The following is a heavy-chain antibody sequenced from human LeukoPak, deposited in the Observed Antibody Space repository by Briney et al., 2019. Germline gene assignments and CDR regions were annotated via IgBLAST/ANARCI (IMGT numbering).Heavy chain of an antibody. J-gene: IGHJ5*02. CDR2: INPSGGST. V-gene: IGHV1-46*01. Sequence: GASVKVSCKASGYTFTSYYMHWVRQAPGQGLEWMGIINPSGGSTNCAQKFQGRVTMTRDTSTSTVYMELSSLRSEDTAVYYCARVRKRITMIVVTKAEGWFDPWGQGTLVTVSS. D-gene: IGHD3-22*01. CDR3: ARVRKRITMIVVTKAEGWFDP. CDR1: GYTFTSYY.